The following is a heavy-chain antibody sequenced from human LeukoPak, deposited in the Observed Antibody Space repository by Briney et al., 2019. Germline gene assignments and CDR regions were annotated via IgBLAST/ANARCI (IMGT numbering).Heavy chain of an antibody. J-gene: IGHJ6*03. CDR2: IDTSSGTI. D-gene: IGHD4-11*01. CDR1: GFTFSSYE. V-gene: IGHV3-48*03. Sequence: GGSLRLSCAASGFTFSSYEMNWVRQAPGKGLEWVSYIDTSSGTIHYADSVKGRFTISRDNAKNSLYLQMNSLRAEDTAVYYCARTTVSRLYYMDVWGKGTTVTVSS. CDR3: ARTTVSRLYYMDV.